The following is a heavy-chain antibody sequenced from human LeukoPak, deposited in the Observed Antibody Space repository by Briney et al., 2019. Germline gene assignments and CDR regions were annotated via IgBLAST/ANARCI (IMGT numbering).Heavy chain of an antibody. Sequence: SQTLSLTCTVSGGSINSGSYFWCWIRQPAGKGLEWIGRIYTSGITNYNSSLMSRATISIDTSKNQFSLKLSSVTAADTAVYYCARSNSGSYRELDYWGQGALVTVSS. CDR1: GGSINSGSYF. V-gene: IGHV4-61*02. D-gene: IGHD1-26*01. CDR2: IYTSGIT. CDR3: ARSNSGSYRELDY. J-gene: IGHJ4*02.